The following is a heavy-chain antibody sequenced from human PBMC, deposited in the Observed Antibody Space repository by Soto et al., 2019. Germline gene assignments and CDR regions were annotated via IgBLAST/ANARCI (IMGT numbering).Heavy chain of an antibody. CDR1: GYTFTGYY. Sequence: SVKVSCKASGYTFTGYYMHWVRQAPGQGLEWMGWINPNSGGTNYAQKFQGWVTMTRDTSISTAYMELSRLRSDDTAVYYCARSGGSGWFYYYYGMDVWGQGTTVTVSS. J-gene: IGHJ6*02. D-gene: IGHD6-19*01. CDR2: INPNSGGT. CDR3: ARSGGSGWFYYYYGMDV. V-gene: IGHV1-2*04.